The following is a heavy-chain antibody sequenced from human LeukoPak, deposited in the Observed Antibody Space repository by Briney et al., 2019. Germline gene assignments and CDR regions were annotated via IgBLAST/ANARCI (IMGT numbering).Heavy chain of an antibody. J-gene: IGHJ4*02. CDR3: ARKSASGKYPLDY. CDR2: ISYDGSNK. Sequence: GGSLRLSCAASGFTFSSYAMHWVRQAPGKGLEWVAVISYDGSNKYYADSVKGRFTISRDNSKNTVFLQMSSLRAEDTALYYCARKSASGKYPLDYWGQGTLVTVSS. CDR1: GFTFSSYA. V-gene: IGHV3-30*04. D-gene: IGHD3-10*01.